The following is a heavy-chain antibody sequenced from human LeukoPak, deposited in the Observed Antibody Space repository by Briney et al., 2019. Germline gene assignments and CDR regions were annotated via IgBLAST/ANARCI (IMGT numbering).Heavy chain of an antibody. CDR3: AVRYSSGYFV. J-gene: IGHJ4*02. CDR2: IYHSGST. Sequence: SETLSLTCTVSSGSISSYYWSWIRQPPGKRLEWIGYIYHSGSTDYNPSLKSRVTISLDTSKNQFSLRLTSVTTADTAVYYCAVRYSSGYFVRGQGTLVTVSS. V-gene: IGHV4-59*01. D-gene: IGHD6-19*01. CDR1: SGSISSYY.